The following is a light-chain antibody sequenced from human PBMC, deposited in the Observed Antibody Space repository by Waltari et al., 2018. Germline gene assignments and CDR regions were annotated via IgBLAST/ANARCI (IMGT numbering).Light chain of an antibody. CDR2: QNN. J-gene: IGLJ2*01. CDR1: SSKIGADNA. CDR3: QSYDSTLSAVV. Sequence: QSVLTQAPSVSGAPGQRLTISCTGSSSKIGADNAVHWYQHRPGTAPRVVIYQNNKRPSGVPDRFSGSKSGTSASLAITGLQAEDEADYYCQSYDSTLSAVVFGGGTKVTVL. V-gene: IGLV1-40*02.